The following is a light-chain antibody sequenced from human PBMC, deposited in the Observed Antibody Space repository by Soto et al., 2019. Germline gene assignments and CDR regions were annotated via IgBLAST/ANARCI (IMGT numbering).Light chain of an antibody. CDR3: QQYNNWPRT. Sequence: EIVMTQSPATLSVSPGERATLSCRASQSVSSNLAWYQQKPGQAPRLLISGASTRATGIPVRFSGSGSGTEFTLTISSLQSEDFAVYYCQQYNNWPRTFGGGTKVEIK. V-gene: IGKV3-15*01. CDR1: QSVSSN. CDR2: GAS. J-gene: IGKJ4*01.